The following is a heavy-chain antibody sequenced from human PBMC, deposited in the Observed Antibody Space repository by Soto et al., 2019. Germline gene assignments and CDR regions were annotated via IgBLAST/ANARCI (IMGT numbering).Heavy chain of an antibody. D-gene: IGHD3-22*01. V-gene: IGHV1-69*13. Sequence: SVKVSCKASGGTFSSYAISWVRQAPGQGLEWMGGIIPIFGTANYAQKFQGRVTITADESTSTAYMELSSLRSEDTAVYYCARDFAGDYYDSSGYFPMYYFDYWGQGTLVTVSS. J-gene: IGHJ4*02. CDR3: ARDFAGDYYDSSGYFPMYYFDY. CDR2: IIPIFGTA. CDR1: GGTFSSYA.